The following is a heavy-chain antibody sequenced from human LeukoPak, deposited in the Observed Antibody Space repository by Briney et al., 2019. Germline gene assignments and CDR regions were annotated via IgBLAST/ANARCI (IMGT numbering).Heavy chain of an antibody. CDR2: IDWDDDK. Sequence: SGPTLVKPTQTLTLTCTFSGFSLSTSGMCVSWIRQPPGKALEWLALIDWDDDKYYSTSLKTRLTISKDTSKNQVVLTMTNMDPVDTATYYCARILGYYDSSGYFDYWGQGTLVTVSS. D-gene: IGHD3-22*01. CDR3: ARILGYYDSSGYFDY. J-gene: IGHJ4*02. V-gene: IGHV2-70*01. CDR1: GFSLSTSGMC.